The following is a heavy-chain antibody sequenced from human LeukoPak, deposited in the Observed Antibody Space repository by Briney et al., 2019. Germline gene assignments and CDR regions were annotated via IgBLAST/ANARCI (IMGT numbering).Heavy chain of an antibody. V-gene: IGHV4-39*07. D-gene: IGHD2-8*01. J-gene: IGHJ4*02. Sequence: SSETLSLTCTVSGGSISSSSYYWGWIRQPPGKGLEWIGSIYYSGSTYYNPSLKSRVTISVDTSKNQFSLKLSSVTAADTAVYYCARDTCTNGVCYYYFDYWGQGTLVTVSS. CDR1: GGSISSSSYY. CDR3: ARDTCTNGVCYYYFDY. CDR2: IYYSGST.